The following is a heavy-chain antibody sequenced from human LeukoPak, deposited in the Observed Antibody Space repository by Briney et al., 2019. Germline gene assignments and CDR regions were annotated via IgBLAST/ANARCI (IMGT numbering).Heavy chain of an antibody. CDR2: ISSSSKTV. V-gene: IGHV3-48*01. CDR3: AKDGRYCSGGSCSSFFDY. Sequence: PGGSLRPSCAASGFTFSDYSMNWVRQAPGKGLEWVSYISSSSKTVCYADSVKGRFTVSRDNARNSLYLQMNSLRAEDTALYYCAKDGRYCSGGSCSSFFDYWGQGTLVTVSS. J-gene: IGHJ4*02. CDR1: GFTFSDYS. D-gene: IGHD2-15*01.